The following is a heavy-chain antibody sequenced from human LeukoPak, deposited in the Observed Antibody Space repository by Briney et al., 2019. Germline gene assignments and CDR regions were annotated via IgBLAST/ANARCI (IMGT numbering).Heavy chain of an antibody. Sequence: SETLSLTCTVSGGSVSSSSYYWSWIRQPPGKGLEWIGYIYYSGSTNYNPSLKGRVTISVDTSKNQFSLKLSSVTAADTAVYYCARDQGNSYGGGGHIDYWGQGTLVTVSS. CDR3: ARDQGNSYGGGGHIDY. J-gene: IGHJ4*02. CDR2: IYYSGST. CDR1: GGSVSSSSYY. V-gene: IGHV4-61*01. D-gene: IGHD5-18*01.